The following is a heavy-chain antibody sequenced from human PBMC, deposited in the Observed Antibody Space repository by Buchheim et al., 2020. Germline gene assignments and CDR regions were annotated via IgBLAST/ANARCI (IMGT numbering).Heavy chain of an antibody. V-gene: IGHV3-30*18. Sequence: QVQLVESGGGVVQPGRSLRLSCAASGFTFSSYGMHWVRQAPGKGLEWVAVISYDGSNKYYADSVKGRFTISRDNSKNTLYLQMNSLRAEDTAVYYCAKKGVDDSSGYHFDYWGQGTL. CDR2: ISYDGSNK. J-gene: IGHJ4*02. D-gene: IGHD3-22*01. CDR3: AKKGVDDSSGYHFDY. CDR1: GFTFSSYG.